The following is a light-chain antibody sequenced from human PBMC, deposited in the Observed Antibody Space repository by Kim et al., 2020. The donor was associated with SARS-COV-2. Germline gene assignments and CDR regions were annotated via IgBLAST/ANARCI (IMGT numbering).Light chain of an antibody. CDR1: QSLLQSNGNNY. Sequence: DIVMTQSPLSLPVTPGEPASISCRSSQSLLQSNGNNYLDWYQQKPGQSPQLLIYLGSNRASGVPDRFSGSGSGTDFTLKISRVEAEDVGIYYCMQAPRNTFGRGTKVDIK. J-gene: IGKJ4*01. CDR2: LGS. V-gene: IGKV2-28*01. CDR3: MQAPRNT.